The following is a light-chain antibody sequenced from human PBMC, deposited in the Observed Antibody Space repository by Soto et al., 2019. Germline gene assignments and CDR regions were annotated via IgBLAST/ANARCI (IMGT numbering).Light chain of an antibody. CDR1: RSDIGGYDY. V-gene: IGLV2-14*03. CDR3: SSYTSSTTLVV. CDR2: DVN. J-gene: IGLJ2*01. Sequence: QSALTQPASVSGSPGQSITISCTGTRSDIGGYDYVSWYQHHPGKAPQLIIYDVNNRPSGIYNRFSGSKSGNTASLTISGLQAEDEADYYCSSYTSSTTLVVFGGGTKLTVL.